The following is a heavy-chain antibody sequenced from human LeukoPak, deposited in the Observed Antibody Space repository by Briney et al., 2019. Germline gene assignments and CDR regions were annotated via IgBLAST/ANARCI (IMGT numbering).Heavy chain of an antibody. Sequence: GGSLRLSCAASGFTFNTYTMNWVRQAPGQGLEWISIIYASGGAYHSESVKGRFSAFRDTSKNTIFLQMNNLRADDTAMYYCVRRHDYWGQGTLVTVSS. V-gene: IGHV3-53*01. CDR3: VRRHDY. CDR2: IYASGGA. CDR1: GFTFNTYT. J-gene: IGHJ4*02.